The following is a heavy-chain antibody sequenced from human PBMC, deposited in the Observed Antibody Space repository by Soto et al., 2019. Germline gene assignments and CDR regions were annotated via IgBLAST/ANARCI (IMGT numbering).Heavy chain of an antibody. CDR3: ARDSGYKTSKLFDY. Sequence: QVQLQESGPGLVKPSQTLSLTCTVSGGSISGGGYYWSWIRQHPGKGLEWIGYIYYSGSTYYNPSLKSRVTISVDTSKNQFSLKLSSVTAADTAVYYCARDSGYKTSKLFDYWGQGTLVTVSS. CDR1: GGSISGGGYY. J-gene: IGHJ4*02. D-gene: IGHD5-12*01. V-gene: IGHV4-31*03. CDR2: IYYSGST.